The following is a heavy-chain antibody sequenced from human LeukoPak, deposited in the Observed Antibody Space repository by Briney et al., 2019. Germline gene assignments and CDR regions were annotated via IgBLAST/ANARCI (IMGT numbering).Heavy chain of an antibody. CDR2: INHSGST. J-gene: IGHJ4*02. CDR3: ATARSVSGYDLFGY. V-gene: IGHV4-34*01. CDR1: GGSFSGYY. D-gene: IGHD5-12*01. Sequence: PPETLSPACAVYGGSFSGYYWSWIRQPPGRGLEWIGEINHSGSTNYNPSLKSRVTISVDTSKNQFSLKLSSVTAADTAVYYCATARSVSGYDLFGYWGPAALVTVSS.